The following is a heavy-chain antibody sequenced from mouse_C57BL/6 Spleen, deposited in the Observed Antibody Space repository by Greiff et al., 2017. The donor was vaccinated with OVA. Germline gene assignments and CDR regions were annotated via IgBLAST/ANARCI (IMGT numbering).Heavy chain of an antibody. Sequence: VQLQQSGAELVRPGASVTLSCKASGYTFTDYEMHWVKQTPVHGLEWIGAIDPETGGTAYNQKFKGKAVLTADKSSSTAYMELRSLTSEDSAVYYCTRHDGYYLYYFDYWGQGTTLTVSS. CDR2: IDPETGGT. CDR1: GYTFTDYE. J-gene: IGHJ2*01. CDR3: TRHDGYYLYYFDY. D-gene: IGHD2-3*01. V-gene: IGHV1-15*01.